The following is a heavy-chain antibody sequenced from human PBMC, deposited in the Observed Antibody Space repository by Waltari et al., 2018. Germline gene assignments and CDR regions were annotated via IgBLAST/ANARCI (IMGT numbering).Heavy chain of an antibody. CDR2: ISFDGNNI. CDR1: GTRVSSSA. V-gene: IGHV3-30*01. CDR3: ARDGHSYFYGSWSDY. J-gene: IGHJ4*02. Sequence: QVQLVESGGGVVQPGKSLTLSCDVSGTRVSSSAMHWVRQAPGKGLEWVAVISFDGNNIYFADSVKGRFTINRDNSKNTLSLQMNSLTPEDTAIYYCARDGHSYFYGSWSDYWGQGTLVTVSS. D-gene: IGHD3-10*01.